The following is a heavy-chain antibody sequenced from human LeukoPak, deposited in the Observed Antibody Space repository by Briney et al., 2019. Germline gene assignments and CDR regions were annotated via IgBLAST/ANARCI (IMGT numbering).Heavy chain of an antibody. CDR2: TKNKSNKYIT. J-gene: IGHJ4*01. V-gene: IGHV3-72*01. CDR3: ARSGTYYPPDY. Sequence: TGGSLRLSCAVSGFTFSDHYMDWVRQAPGKGLEWVGRTKNKSNKYITEYAASVKGRFTISRDDSKNSLYLQMNSLKTEDTAVYYCARSGTYYPPDYWGQGTLVTVSS. CDR1: GFTFSDHY. D-gene: IGHD1-26*01.